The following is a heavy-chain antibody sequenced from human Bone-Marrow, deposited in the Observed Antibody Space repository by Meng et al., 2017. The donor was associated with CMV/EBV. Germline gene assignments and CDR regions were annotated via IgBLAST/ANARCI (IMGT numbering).Heavy chain of an antibody. D-gene: IGHD2-2*02. CDR1: GFTFSSYW. CDR3: ASSSVYCSSTSCYTDAFDI. V-gene: IGHV3-7*01. Sequence: GGSLRLSCAASGFTFSSYWMSWVRQAPGKGLEWVANIKQDGSEKYYVDSVKGRFTISRDNAKNSLYLQMNSLRAEDTAVYYCASSSVYCSSTSCYTDAFDIWGQGKMVTVSS. J-gene: IGHJ3*02. CDR2: IKQDGSEK.